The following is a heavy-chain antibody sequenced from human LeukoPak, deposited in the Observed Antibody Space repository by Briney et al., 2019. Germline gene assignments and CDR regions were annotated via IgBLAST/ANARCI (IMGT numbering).Heavy chain of an antibody. Sequence: GGSLRLSCAASGFTFSSYAMSWVRQAPGKGVEWVSDISGRGGSTYYADSVKGRFTISRDNSKNTLYLQMNSQRDEDTAVYYCSKDQEKYYYGSGSYHPSYYYYYVMDVWGQGTPVTVSS. CDR1: GFTFSSYA. J-gene: IGHJ6*02. CDR3: SKDQEKYYYGSGSYHPSYYYYYVMDV. D-gene: IGHD3-10*01. CDR2: ISGRGGST. V-gene: IGHV3-23*01.